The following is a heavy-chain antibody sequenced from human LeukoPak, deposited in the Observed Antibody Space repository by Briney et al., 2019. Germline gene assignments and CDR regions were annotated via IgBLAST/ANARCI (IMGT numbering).Heavy chain of an antibody. J-gene: IGHJ4*02. CDR1: GYTFTSYG. CDR2: ISAYNGNT. V-gene: IGHV1-18*01. CDR3: ARDRRLYSSSPTPYDY. D-gene: IGHD6-6*01. Sequence: ASVKVSCKASGYTFTSYGISWERQAPGQGLEWMGWISAYNGNTNYAQKLQGRVTMTTDTSTSTAYMELRSLRSDDTAVYYCARDRRLYSSSPTPYDYWGQGTLVIVSS.